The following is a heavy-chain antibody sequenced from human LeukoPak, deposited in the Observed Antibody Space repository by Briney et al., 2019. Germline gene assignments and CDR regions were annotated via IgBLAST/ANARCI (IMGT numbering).Heavy chain of an antibody. Sequence: GGSLRLSCAASGFTFSSYAMSWVRQAPGKGLEWVSTISGGDGSTYYADSVKGRFTISRDNSENTLHLQMNSLRAEDTAVYYCAKVVGSITMIVVVSWFDPWGQGTLVTVSS. D-gene: IGHD3-22*01. CDR2: ISGGDGST. V-gene: IGHV3-23*01. J-gene: IGHJ5*02. CDR3: AKVVGSITMIVVVSWFDP. CDR1: GFTFSSYA.